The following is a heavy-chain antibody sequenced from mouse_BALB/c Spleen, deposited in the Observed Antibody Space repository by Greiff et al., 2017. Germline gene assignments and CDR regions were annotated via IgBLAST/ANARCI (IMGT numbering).Heavy chain of an antibody. CDR3: TRVERPYYAMDY. CDR2: IYPGNSDT. V-gene: IGHV1-5*01. CDR1: GYTFTSYW. Sequence: EVQVVESGTVLARPGASVKMSCKASGYTFTSYWMHWVKQRPGQGLEWIGAIYPGNSDTSYNQKFKGKAKLTAVTSTSTAYMELSSLTNEDSAVYYCTRVERPYYAMDYWGQGTSVTVSS. D-gene: IGHD1-2*01. J-gene: IGHJ4*01.